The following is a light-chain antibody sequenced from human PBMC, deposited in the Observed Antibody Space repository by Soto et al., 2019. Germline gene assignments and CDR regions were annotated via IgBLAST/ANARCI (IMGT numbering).Light chain of an antibody. J-gene: IGKJ1*01. V-gene: IGKV3-15*01. CDR2: GAS. Sequence: EIVMTQSPATRSVSPGERAPLSCRASQSVSSNLAWYQQKPGQAPRLLIYGASTRATGVPARFSGSGSGTEFTLTISSLLSEDFAVYYCQQYNNWPPWTFGQGTKVEIK. CDR3: QQYNNWPPWT. CDR1: QSVSSN.